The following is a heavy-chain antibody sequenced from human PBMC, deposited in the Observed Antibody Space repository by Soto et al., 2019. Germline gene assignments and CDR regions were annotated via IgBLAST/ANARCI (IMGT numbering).Heavy chain of an antibody. J-gene: IGHJ4*02. CDR3: ARRGTPTV. V-gene: IGHV4-4*02. CDR2: IYHIGST. D-gene: IGHD1-1*01. Sequence: SETLSLTCGVSGVSVSSTNWWSWVRQPPGKGLEWIGEIYHIGSTNYNPSLQSRVTMSIDLSKNQFSLNITSVTAADTAVYYCARRGTPTVWGQGTLVTVSS. CDR1: GVSVSSTNW.